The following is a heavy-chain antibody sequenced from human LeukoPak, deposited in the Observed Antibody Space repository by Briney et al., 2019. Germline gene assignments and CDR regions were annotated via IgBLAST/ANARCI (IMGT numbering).Heavy chain of an antibody. CDR2: INPNSGDT. V-gene: IGHV1-2*02. CDR1: GYTFTDYY. J-gene: IGHJ4*02. Sequence: GASVKASCKASGYTFTDYYMHWVRQAPGQGFEWMGWINPNSGDTNYAQKFQGRVTVTRDTSISTAHMELSRLRSDDTAVYYCARANFLYCSSTTCLFDYWGQGTLVIVSS. D-gene: IGHD2-2*01. CDR3: ARANFLYCSSTTCLFDY.